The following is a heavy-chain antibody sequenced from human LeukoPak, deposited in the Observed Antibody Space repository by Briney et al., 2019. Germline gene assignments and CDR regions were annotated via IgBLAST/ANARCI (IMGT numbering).Heavy chain of an antibody. Sequence: ASVKVSCKASGCTFIGYYMHWVRQAPGQGLEWMGWINPNSGGTNYAQKFQGRVTMTRDTSISTAYMELSRLKSDDTAVYYCASAKLYSNFDYWGQGTLVTVSS. V-gene: IGHV1-2*02. D-gene: IGHD1-26*01. CDR2: INPNSGGT. CDR1: GCTFIGYY. CDR3: ASAKLYSNFDY. J-gene: IGHJ4*02.